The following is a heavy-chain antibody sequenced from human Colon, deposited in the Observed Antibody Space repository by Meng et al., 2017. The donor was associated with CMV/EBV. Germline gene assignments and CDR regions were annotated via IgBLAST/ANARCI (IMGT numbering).Heavy chain of an antibody. CDR2: ITPFNGNT. CDR3: ASGEEQLAHFDY. V-gene: IGHV1-45*02. CDR1: GVTFRNSY. J-gene: IGHJ4*02. D-gene: IGHD6-13*01. Sequence: CKASGVTFRNSYVEWVRQAPGQALEWMGWITPFNGNTNYAQKLQDRVTITRDMSMTTAYMELSSLRSDDRAIYFCASGEEQLAHFDYWGQGTLDTVSS.